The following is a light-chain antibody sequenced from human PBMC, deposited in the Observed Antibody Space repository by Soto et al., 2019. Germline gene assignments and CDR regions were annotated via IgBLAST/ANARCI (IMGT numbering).Light chain of an antibody. J-gene: IGKJ4*01. V-gene: IGKV1-5*03. Sequence: DIQMTQSPSTLSASVGDRVTITCRASQRISSWLAWYQQKPGKAPKLLIFLASTLESGVASRFSGSGSGTEFTLTISSLQPDDSATYYCQHYHSYPLTFGGGTKVEIK. CDR2: LAS. CDR3: QHYHSYPLT. CDR1: QRISSW.